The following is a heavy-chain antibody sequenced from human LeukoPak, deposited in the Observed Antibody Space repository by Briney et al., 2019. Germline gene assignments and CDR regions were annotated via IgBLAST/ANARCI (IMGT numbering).Heavy chain of an antibody. CDR3: ASSDILTGYQTDAFDI. CDR2: IYYSGST. J-gene: IGHJ3*02. Sequence: SETLSLTCTVSGGSISSYYWSWIRQPPGKGLEWIGYIYYSGSTNYNPSLKSRVTISVDTSKNQFSLKLSSVTAADTAVYYCASSDILTGYQTDAFDIWGQGTMVTVSS. D-gene: IGHD3-9*01. CDR1: GGSISSYY. V-gene: IGHV4-59*01.